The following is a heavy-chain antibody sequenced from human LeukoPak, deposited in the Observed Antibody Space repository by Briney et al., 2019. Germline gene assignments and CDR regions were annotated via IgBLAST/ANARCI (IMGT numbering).Heavy chain of an antibody. Sequence: ASVKVSCKASGGTFSSYAISWVRQAPGQGLEWMGWISAYNGNTNYAQKLQGRVTMTTDTSTSTAYMELRSLRSDDTAVYYCARDLRRFYSSSWWGDYWGQGTLVTVSS. CDR3: ARDLRRFYSSSWWGDY. D-gene: IGHD6-13*01. J-gene: IGHJ4*02. CDR1: GGTFSSYA. CDR2: ISAYNGNT. V-gene: IGHV1-18*01.